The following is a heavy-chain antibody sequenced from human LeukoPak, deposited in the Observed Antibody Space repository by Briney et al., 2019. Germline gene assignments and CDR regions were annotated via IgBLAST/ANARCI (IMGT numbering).Heavy chain of an antibody. Sequence: PSETLSLTCTVSGGSISSHYWSWIRQPPGKGLEWIGYIYYSGSTNYNPSLKSRVTISVDTSKNQFSLKLSSVTAADTAVYYYARVGTAARHFDYWGQGTLVTVSS. D-gene: IGHD6-6*01. J-gene: IGHJ4*02. CDR2: IYYSGST. CDR3: ARVGTAARHFDY. V-gene: IGHV4-59*11. CDR1: GGSISSHY.